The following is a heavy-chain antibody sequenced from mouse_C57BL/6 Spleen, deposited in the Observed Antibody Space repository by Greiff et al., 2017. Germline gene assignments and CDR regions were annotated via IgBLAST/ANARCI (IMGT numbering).Heavy chain of an antibody. D-gene: IGHD2-1*01. Sequence: VKLQESGAELVRPGTSVKMSCKASGYTFTNYWIGWAKQRPGHGLEWIGDIYPGGGYTNYNEKFKGKATLTADKSSSTAYMQFSSLTSEDSAIYYCARREGNYDAMDYWGQGTSVTVSS. CDR3: ARREGNYDAMDY. V-gene: IGHV1-63*01. J-gene: IGHJ4*01. CDR1: GYTFTNYW. CDR2: IYPGGGYT.